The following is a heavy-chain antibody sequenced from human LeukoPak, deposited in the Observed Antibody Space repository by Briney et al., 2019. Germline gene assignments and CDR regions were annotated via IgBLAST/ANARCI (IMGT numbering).Heavy chain of an antibody. CDR1: GYTFTSYY. V-gene: IGHV1-46*01. D-gene: IGHD6-13*01. CDR3: ARAYSSSWYPFSYYYYGMDV. Sequence: ASVKVSCKASGYTFTSYYMHWVRQAPGQGLEWMGIINPSGGSTSHAQKFQGRVTMTRDTSTSTVYMELSSLRSEDTAVYYCARAYSSSWYPFSYYYYGMDVWGQGTTVTVSS. CDR2: INPSGGST. J-gene: IGHJ6*02.